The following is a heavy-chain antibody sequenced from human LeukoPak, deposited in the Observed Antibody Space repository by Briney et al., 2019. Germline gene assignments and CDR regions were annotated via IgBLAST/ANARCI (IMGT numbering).Heavy chain of an antibody. CDR2: INPDSGGT. CDR3: AREELSGSSTSCCSGLGY. CDR1: GYTFTGYY. J-gene: IGHJ4*02. Sequence: GASVKVSCKASGYTFTGYYLHWVRQAPGQGLEWMGWINPDSGGTDYAQKFQGRVTMTRDTSISTAYMELSRLTSDDTAVYYCAREELSGSSTSCCSGLGYWGQGALVTVSS. V-gene: IGHV1-2*02. D-gene: IGHD2-2*01.